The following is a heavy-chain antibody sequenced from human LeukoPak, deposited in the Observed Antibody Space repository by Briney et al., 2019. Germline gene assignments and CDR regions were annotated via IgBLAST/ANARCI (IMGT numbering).Heavy chain of an antibody. CDR1: GYTFTGYY. J-gene: IGHJ4*02. CDR2: INPNSGGT. V-gene: IGHV1-2*02. D-gene: IGHD3-9*01. CDR3: ARELDPYFFDY. Sequence: ASVKVSCKASGYTFTGYYIYWVRQAPGQGLEWMGWINPNSGGTNYAQNFQGRVTMTRDTSFSTAYMELSRLTSDDTAVYYCARELDPYFFDYWGEGTLVTV.